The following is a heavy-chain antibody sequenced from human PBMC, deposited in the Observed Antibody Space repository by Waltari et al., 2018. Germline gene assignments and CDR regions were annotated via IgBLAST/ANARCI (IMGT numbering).Heavy chain of an antibody. J-gene: IGHJ6*02. CDR1: GFPFSTYT. CDR3: AKDEGARLAPTFGMDA. V-gene: IGHV3-23*01. CDR2: MTASGLM. Sequence: EMRLLESGGALVQPGESLRLSCAASGFPFSTYTINWVRQAPGKGLGWVAVMTASGLMHYGDSVKGRFIISRDNSKNTLYLEMYRLRVEDTATYYCAKDEGARLAPTFGMDAWGQGTTVIVS. D-gene: IGHD1-26*01.